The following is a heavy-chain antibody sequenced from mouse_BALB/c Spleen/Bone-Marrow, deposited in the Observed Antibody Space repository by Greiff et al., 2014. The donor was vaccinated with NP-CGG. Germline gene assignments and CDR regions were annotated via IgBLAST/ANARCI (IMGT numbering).Heavy chain of an antibody. Sequence: EVMLVESGGDLVKPGGSLKLSCAASGFTFSTYGMSWVRQTPDKRLEWVATINSGGSYTYYPDSVKGRFTISRDNAKNTLYLQMSSLKSEDTAMYYCTRRGRYDERSGMDYWGQGTSVTVSS. J-gene: IGHJ4*01. CDR3: TRRGRYDERSGMDY. D-gene: IGHD2-14*01. CDR1: GFTFSTYG. V-gene: IGHV5-6*02. CDR2: INSGGSYT.